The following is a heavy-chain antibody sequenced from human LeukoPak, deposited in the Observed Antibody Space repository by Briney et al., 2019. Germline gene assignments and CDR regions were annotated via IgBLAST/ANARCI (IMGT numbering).Heavy chain of an antibody. Sequence: PGGSLRLSCAASGFTFSSYWMHWVRQVPGKGLVWVARINPGGSSITYADSVKGRFTFPRDNAKNTLYLQMDSLRAEDTGVYYCARSNQADDYWGQGTLVTVSS. J-gene: IGHJ4*02. CDR1: GFTFSSYW. D-gene: IGHD1-14*01. V-gene: IGHV3-74*01. CDR2: INPGGSSI. CDR3: ARSNQADDY.